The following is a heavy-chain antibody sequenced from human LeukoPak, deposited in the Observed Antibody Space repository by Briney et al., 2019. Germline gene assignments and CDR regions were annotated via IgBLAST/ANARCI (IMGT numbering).Heavy chain of an antibody. J-gene: IGHJ4*02. CDR1: GFPFSSYI. CDR2: ISSSGSTI. V-gene: IGHV3-48*04. CDR3: ARERRDGYTG. Sequence: GSLSLSCAASGFPFSSYIMNWVRQAPGKGLEWVSYISSSGSTIYYADSVKGRFTISRDNAKNSLYLQMNSLRAEDTAVYYCARERRDGYTGWGQGTLVTVSS. D-gene: IGHD5-24*01.